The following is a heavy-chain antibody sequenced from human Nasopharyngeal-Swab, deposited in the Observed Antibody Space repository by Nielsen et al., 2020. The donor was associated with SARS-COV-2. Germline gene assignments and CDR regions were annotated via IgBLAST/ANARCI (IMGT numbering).Heavy chain of an antibody. Sequence: SETLSLTCTVSGDSISRSDDYWGWIRQTPGKGLEWIVSTYRSGSGSAYYNPSLKSRVTISIVPSKNLFSLNLKSVTAADTAVYYCARIIRRRGWYSHVGYWGQGTLVTVSS. V-gene: IGHV4-39*07. D-gene: IGHD6-19*01. J-gene: IGHJ4*02. CDR3: ARIIRRRGWYSHVGY. CDR1: GDSISRSDDY. CDR2: TYRSGSGSA.